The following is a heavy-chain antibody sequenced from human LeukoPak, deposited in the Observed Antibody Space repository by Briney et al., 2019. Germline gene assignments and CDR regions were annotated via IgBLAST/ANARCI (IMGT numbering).Heavy chain of an antibody. J-gene: IGHJ4*02. D-gene: IGHD3-10*01. CDR1: GYTFTGYF. V-gene: IGHV1-2*02. CDR2: ITPNSGGT. CDR3: ATNGYGSGDYYFDY. Sequence: GASVKVSCKASGYTFTGYFMHWVRQAPGQGLEWMGWITPNSGGTNYAQKFQGRVTMTRDTSISTAYMELSRLRCDDTAVYYCATNGYGSGDYYFDYWGQGTLVTVSS.